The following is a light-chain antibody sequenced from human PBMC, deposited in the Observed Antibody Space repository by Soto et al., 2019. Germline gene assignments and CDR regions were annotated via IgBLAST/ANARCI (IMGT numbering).Light chain of an antibody. Sequence: QSALTQPASVSGSPGQSIAISCTGTRSDVGGYNYVSWYQQHPGKTPNLMIYDVSNRPSGVSNRFSGSKSGNTASLTISGLQAEDEADYYCSSYTSSSTWVFGGGTKLAVL. CDR2: DVS. J-gene: IGLJ3*02. CDR3: SSYTSSSTWV. V-gene: IGLV2-14*01. CDR1: RSDVGGYNY.